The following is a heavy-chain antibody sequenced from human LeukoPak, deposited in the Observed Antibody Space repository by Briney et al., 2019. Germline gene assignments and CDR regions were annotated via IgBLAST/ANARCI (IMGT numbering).Heavy chain of an antibody. J-gene: IGHJ4*02. V-gene: IGHV4-59*01. CDR2: IYYSGST. CDR3: AREISNRRSQGSGYPGY. D-gene: IGHD3-22*01. Sequence: SETLSLTCTVSGGSISSYYWSWIRQPPGKGLEWIGYIYYSGSTNYNPSLKSRVTISVDTSKNQFSLKLSSVTAADTAVYYCAREISNRRSQGSGYPGYWGQGTLVTVSS. CDR1: GGSISSYY.